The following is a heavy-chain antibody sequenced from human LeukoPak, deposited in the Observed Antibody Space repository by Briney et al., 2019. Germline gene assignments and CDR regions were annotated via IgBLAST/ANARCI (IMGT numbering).Heavy chain of an antibody. V-gene: IGHV4-39*01. Sequence: PSETLSLTCTVSGGSISTDSYYWGWIRQPPGKGLEWVGSISFSENTYYSPSLESRVTLSVDTSKNQFSLKLSSVTAADTAVYYCARIGYYDSSGYHDYWGQGTLVTVSS. CDR1: GGSISTDSYY. CDR2: ISFSENT. J-gene: IGHJ4*02. CDR3: ARIGYYDSSGYHDY. D-gene: IGHD3-22*01.